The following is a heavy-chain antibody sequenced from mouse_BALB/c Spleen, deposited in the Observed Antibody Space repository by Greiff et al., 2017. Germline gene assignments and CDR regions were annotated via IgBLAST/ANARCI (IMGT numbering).Heavy chain of an antibody. CDR3: ARGDGYYDYAMDY. CDR2: ISSGSSTI. CDR1: GFTFSSFG. D-gene: IGHD2-3*01. Sequence: DVHLVESGGGLVQPGGSRKLSCAASGFTFSSFGMHWVRQAPEKGLEWVAYISSGSSTIYYADTVKGRFTISRDNPKNTLFLQMTSLRSEDTAMYYCARGDGYYDYAMDYWGQGTSVTVSS. J-gene: IGHJ4*01. V-gene: IGHV5-17*02.